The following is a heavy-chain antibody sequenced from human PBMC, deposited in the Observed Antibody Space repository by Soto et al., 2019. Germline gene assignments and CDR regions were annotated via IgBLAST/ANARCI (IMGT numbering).Heavy chain of an antibody. V-gene: IGHV1-69*12. Sequence: QVQLVQSGAEVKKPGSSVKVSCKASGGTFSSYAISWVRQAPGQGLEWMGGIIPIFGTANYAQKFQGRVTITADESTSTAYMWLSSLRSEDTAVYYCALRPAITVVSFSYYYGYGMHVWGHGTTVTVSS. D-gene: IGHD2-15*01. CDR3: ALRPAITVVSFSYYYGYGMHV. CDR1: GGTFSSYA. J-gene: IGHJ6*02. CDR2: IIPIFGTA.